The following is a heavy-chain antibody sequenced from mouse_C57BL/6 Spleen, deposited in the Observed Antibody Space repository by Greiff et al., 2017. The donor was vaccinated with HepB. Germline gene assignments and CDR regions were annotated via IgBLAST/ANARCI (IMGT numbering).Heavy chain of an antibody. J-gene: IGHJ2*01. D-gene: IGHD4-1*01. V-gene: IGHV1-53*01. Sequence: VQLQQSGTELVKPGASVKLSCKASGYTFTSYWMHWVKQRPGQGLEWIGNINPSNGGTNYNEKFKSKATLTVDKSFSTAYMQLSSLTSEDSAVYYCARLLGLREYFDYWGQGTTLTVSS. CDR3: ARLLGLREYFDY. CDR1: GYTFTSYW. CDR2: INPSNGGT.